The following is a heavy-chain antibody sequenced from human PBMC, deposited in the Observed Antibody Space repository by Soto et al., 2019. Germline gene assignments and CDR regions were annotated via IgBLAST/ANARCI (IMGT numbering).Heavy chain of an antibody. CDR3: AREMDIVVVPAATAANYYYYGMDV. D-gene: IGHD2-2*03. CDR1: GFTFSSYS. Sequence: GGSLRLSCAASGFTFSSYSMNWVRQAPGKGLEWVSSISSSSYIYYADSVKGRFTISRDNAKNSLYLQMNSLRAEDTAVYYCAREMDIVVVPAATAANYYYYGMDVWGQGTTVTVSS. J-gene: IGHJ6*02. V-gene: IGHV3-21*01. CDR2: ISSSSYI.